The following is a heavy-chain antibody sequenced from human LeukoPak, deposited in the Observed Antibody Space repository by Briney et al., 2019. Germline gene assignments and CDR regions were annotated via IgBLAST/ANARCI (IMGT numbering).Heavy chain of an antibody. D-gene: IGHD3-16*01. V-gene: IGHV3-7*01. CDR1: GFTFSSYG. CDR2: IHQDGSLQ. J-gene: IGHJ4*02. CDR3: ARAGSSYVEAAY. Sequence: GGSLRLSCAASGFTFSSYGMHWVRQPPGRGLEWVANIHQDGSLQFYVDSVKGRFTVSRDNARNLLYLQMNGLRAEDTAVYYCARAGSSYVEAAYWGLGTLVTVSS.